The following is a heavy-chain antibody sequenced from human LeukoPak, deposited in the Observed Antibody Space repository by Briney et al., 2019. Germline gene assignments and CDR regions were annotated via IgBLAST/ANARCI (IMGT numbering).Heavy chain of an antibody. Sequence: ASVTVSCTASGYRFPSYGITWVRQAPGQGLEWMGWISAYNGNPKYAQKLQGRITMTTDTSTTTAYMELRSLRSDDTAVYYCARVVITLGGIIGYYDFWGQGTLVTVST. CDR2: ISAYNGNP. CDR3: ARVVITLGGIIGYYDF. J-gene: IGHJ4*02. D-gene: IGHD3-16*02. CDR1: GYRFPSYG. V-gene: IGHV1-18*01.